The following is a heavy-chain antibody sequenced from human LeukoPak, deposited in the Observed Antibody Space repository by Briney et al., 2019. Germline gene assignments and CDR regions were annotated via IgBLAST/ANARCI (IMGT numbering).Heavy chain of an antibody. Sequence: GASVKVSCKASGGTFNSYAISWVRQAPGQGREWMGGIIPIFGTANYAQKFQGRVTITTDESTSTAYIELSSLRSEDTAVYYCARDNYAGANWFDLWGQGTLVTVSS. CDR3: ARDNYAGANWFDL. CDR2: IIPIFGTA. D-gene: IGHD1-7*01. CDR1: GGTFNSYA. V-gene: IGHV1-69*05. J-gene: IGHJ5*02.